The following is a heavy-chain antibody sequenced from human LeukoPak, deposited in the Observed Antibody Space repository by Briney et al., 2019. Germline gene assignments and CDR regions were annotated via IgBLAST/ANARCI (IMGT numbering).Heavy chain of an antibody. Sequence: PSGTLSLTCAVYGGSFSGYYWSWIRQPPGKGLEWIGEINHSGSTNYNPSLKSRVTISVDTSKNQFSLELSSVTAADTAVYYCARAPRIAAAGIFDYWGQGTLVTVSS. J-gene: IGHJ4*02. CDR2: INHSGST. CDR3: ARAPRIAAAGIFDY. CDR1: GGSFSGYY. D-gene: IGHD6-13*01. V-gene: IGHV4-34*01.